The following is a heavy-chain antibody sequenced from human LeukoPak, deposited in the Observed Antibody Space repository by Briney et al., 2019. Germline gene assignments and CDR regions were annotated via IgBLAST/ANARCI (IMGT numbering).Heavy chain of an antibody. V-gene: IGHV3-23*01. CDR1: GFTFSTYA. J-gene: IGHJ4*02. CDR2: ISDSGDSA. Sequence: PGGSLRLSCAASGFTFSTYAMSWVRQAPGKGLEWVSGISDSGDSAFYADSVKGRFTISRDNSKNTLYLQMNSLRAEDTAVYYCANRTLLQGPLFNYWGKGTLVTVSS. CDR3: ANRTLLQGPLFNY. D-gene: IGHD2-15*01.